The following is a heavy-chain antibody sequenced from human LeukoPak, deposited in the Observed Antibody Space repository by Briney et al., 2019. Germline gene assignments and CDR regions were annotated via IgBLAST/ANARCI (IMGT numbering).Heavy chain of an antibody. CDR2: MNPNTGNT. Sequence: ASVKVSCKASGYTFTDFDINWVRQATGQGLEWMGWMNPNTGNTGYAQKFQGRVTITGSTSISTAYMELSSLTSEDTAVYYCARVIRRMLRGVIVYNWFDPWGQGTLVTVSS. CDR3: ARVIRRMLRGVIVYNWFDP. J-gene: IGHJ5*02. D-gene: IGHD3-10*01. V-gene: IGHV1-8*03. CDR1: GYTFTDFD.